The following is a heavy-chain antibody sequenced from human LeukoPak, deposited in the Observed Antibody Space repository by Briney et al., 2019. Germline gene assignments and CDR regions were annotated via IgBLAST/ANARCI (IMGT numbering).Heavy chain of an antibody. CDR2: ISSSSSYI. Sequence: SGGSLRLSCAASGFTFSSYSMNWVRQAPGKGLEWVSSISSSSSYIYYADSLKGRFTISRDNAKNSLYLQMNSLRAEDTAVYYCARARAGIQAGFDYWGQGTLVTVSS. CDR1: GFTFSSYS. V-gene: IGHV3-21*01. CDR3: ARARAGIQAGFDY. J-gene: IGHJ4*02. D-gene: IGHD1-1*01.